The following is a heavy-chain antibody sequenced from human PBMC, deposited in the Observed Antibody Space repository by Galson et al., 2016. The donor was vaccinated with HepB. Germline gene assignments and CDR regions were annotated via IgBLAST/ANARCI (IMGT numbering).Heavy chain of an antibody. CDR3: ARAHCSGGTCYFGWYFDL. CDR1: GFTFSSSH. CDR2: INPGGDGT. D-gene: IGHD2-15*01. V-gene: IGHV1-46*01. J-gene: IGHJ2*01. Sequence: SVKVSCKASGFTFSSSHMHWVRQAPEQGLEWVGMINPGGDGTTYAQKFQGRVTMSWDTSTTTLNMELSSLRSGDTAVYYCARAHCSGGTCYFGWYFDLWGRGTLVTVSS.